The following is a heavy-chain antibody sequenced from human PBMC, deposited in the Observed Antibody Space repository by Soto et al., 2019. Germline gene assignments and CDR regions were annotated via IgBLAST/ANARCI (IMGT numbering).Heavy chain of an antibody. CDR3: ARVCVVDCHYGMDV. CDR1: GGSISSGGYY. J-gene: IGHJ6*02. V-gene: IGHV4-31*03. CDR2: ICYSGST. Sequence: QVQLQESGPGLVKPSQTLSLTCTVSGGSISSGGYYWSWIRQHPGKGLEWIVYICYSGSTYYNPSLQRRVTISIYTSKPPFSLKLSSVTAADTAVYYCARVCVVDCHYGMDVWGQGTTVTVSS. D-gene: IGHD2-21*02.